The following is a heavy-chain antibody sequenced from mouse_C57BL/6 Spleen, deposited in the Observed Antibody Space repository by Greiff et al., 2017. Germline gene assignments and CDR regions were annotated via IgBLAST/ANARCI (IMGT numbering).Heavy chain of an antibody. V-gene: IGHV14-4*01. CDR3: TTRETGSVFDY. CDR2: IDPENGDT. J-gene: IGHJ2*01. D-gene: IGHD3-1*01. CDR1: GFNIKDDY. Sequence: VQLQQSGAELVRPGASVKLSCTASGFNIKDDYMHWVKQRPEQGLEWIGWIDPENGDTEYASKFQGKATITADTSSNTAYLQLSSLTAEDTAVYYCTTRETGSVFDYWGKGTTLTGSS.